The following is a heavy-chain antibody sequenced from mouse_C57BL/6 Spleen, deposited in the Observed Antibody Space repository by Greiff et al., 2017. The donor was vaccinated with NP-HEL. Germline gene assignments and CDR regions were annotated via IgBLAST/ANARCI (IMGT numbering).Heavy chain of an antibody. D-gene: IGHD2-1*01. CDR3: ARRGSTMVNYYAMDY. Sequence: QVQLQQPGAELVRPGSSVKLSCKASGYTFTGYWMHWVKQRPIQGLEWIGNIDPSDSETHYNQKFKDKATLTVDKSSSTAYMQLSSLTSEDSAVYYCARRGSTMVNYYAMDYWGQGTSVTVSS. V-gene: IGHV1-52*01. CDR2: IDPSDSET. CDR1: GYTFTGYW. J-gene: IGHJ4*01.